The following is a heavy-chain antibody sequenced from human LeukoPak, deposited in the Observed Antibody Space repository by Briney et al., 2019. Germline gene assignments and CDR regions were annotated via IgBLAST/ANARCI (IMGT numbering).Heavy chain of an antibody. CDR1: GFTFSDYY. V-gene: IGHV3-11*01. D-gene: IGHD2-2*01. CDR2: ISSSGSTI. J-gene: IGHJ4*02. Sequence: GGSLRHSCAASGFTFSDYYMSWIRQAPGKGLEWVSYISSSGSTIYYADSVKGRFTISRDNAKNSLYLQMNSLRAEDTAVYYCARDGRSVPAAISPSFDYWGQGTLVTVSS. CDR3: ARDGRSVPAAISPSFDY.